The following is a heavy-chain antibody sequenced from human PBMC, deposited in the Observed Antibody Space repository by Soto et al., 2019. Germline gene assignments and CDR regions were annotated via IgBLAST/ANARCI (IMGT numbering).Heavy chain of an antibody. CDR3: TTVPPYYYDSSGPAGY. J-gene: IGHJ1*01. Sequence: PGGSLRLSCAASGCTFSNALMNWVRQAPGKGLEWVGRIKSKTDGGTTDYAAPVKGRFTITRDDAKNTLYLQMNSLKTEDTAVYYCTTVPPYYYDSSGPAGYWGQGTLVTVSS. CDR2: IKSKTDGGTT. V-gene: IGHV3-15*07. CDR1: GCTFSNAL. D-gene: IGHD3-22*01.